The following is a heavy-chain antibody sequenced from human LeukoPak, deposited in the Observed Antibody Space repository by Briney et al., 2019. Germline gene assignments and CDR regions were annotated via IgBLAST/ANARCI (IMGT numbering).Heavy chain of an antibody. J-gene: IGHJ6*02. V-gene: IGHV3-30*18. Sequence: GGSLRLSCAASGFTFSSYGMHWVRQAPGKGLEWVAVISYDGSNKYYADSVKGRFTISRDNSKNTLYLQMNSLRAEDTAVYYCAKDPGRVKSHYYYYGMDVWGQGTTVTVSS. CDR1: GFTFSSYG. CDR2: ISYDGSNK. CDR3: AKDPGRVKSHYYYYGMDV.